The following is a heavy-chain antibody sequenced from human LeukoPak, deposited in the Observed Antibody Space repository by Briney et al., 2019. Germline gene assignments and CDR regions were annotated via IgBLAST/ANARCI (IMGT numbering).Heavy chain of an antibody. D-gene: IGHD2-8*01. CDR3: ARVGWSTRDAPKVAYYWYSMDV. Sequence: GSPVKLSCKASGGTLSSYAISWVRQAPGQRLEWMGGIIPFFGVANHAQKCQGRVTITADESTSTAYMELSSLRSEDTAVYYCARVGWSTRDAPKVAYYWYSMDVWGKGTTVTVSS. J-gene: IGHJ6*04. V-gene: IGHV1-69*01. CDR2: IIPFFGVA. CDR1: GGTLSSYA.